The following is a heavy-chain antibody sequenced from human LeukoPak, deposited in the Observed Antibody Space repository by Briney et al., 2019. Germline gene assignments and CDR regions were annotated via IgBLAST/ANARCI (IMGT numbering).Heavy chain of an antibody. CDR2: ISSSSSYI. CDR1: GFTFSSYS. J-gene: IGHJ3*02. Sequence: PGGSLRLSCAASGFTFSSYSMNWVRQARGKWLEWVSPISSSSSYIYYADSVKGRFTISRDNAKNSLYLQMNSLRAKDTAVYYCARAQFRVPGAIRAFDIWGQGTMVTVSS. CDR3: ARAQFRVPGAIRAFDI. D-gene: IGHD2-2*02. V-gene: IGHV3-21*01.